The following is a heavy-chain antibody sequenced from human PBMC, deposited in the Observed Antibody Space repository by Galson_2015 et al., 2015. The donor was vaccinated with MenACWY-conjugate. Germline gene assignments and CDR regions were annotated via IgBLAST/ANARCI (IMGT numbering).Heavy chain of an antibody. CDR1: GYSFTGYW. V-gene: IGHV5-10-1*01. J-gene: IGHJ4*02. D-gene: IGHD3-22*01. Sequence: QSGAEVKKPGESLRISCKGSGYSFTGYWISWVRQMPGKGLEWMGRIDPSDSYTNYSPSFQGHVTISADKSISTAYLQWSSLKASDTAMYYCARHPPGGYDSSGYSYWGQGTLVTVSS. CDR2: IDPSDSYT. CDR3: ARHPPGGYDSSGYSY.